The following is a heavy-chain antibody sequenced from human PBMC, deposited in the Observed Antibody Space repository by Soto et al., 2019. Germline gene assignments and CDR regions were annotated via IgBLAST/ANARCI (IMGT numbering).Heavy chain of an antibody. J-gene: IGHJ4*02. CDR3: ARHKSGGWSYPIDF. Sequence: GESLKISCKASGFIFTSYWLSWVRQMPGKGLEWMGMLNPKDSFANYSPSFRGHVTISPDTSVTTAYLKWSSLKASDTAIYYCARHKSGGWSYPIDFWGQGTLVTVSS. V-gene: IGHV5-10-1*01. CDR1: GFIFTSYW. CDR2: LNPKDSFA. D-gene: IGHD6-19*01.